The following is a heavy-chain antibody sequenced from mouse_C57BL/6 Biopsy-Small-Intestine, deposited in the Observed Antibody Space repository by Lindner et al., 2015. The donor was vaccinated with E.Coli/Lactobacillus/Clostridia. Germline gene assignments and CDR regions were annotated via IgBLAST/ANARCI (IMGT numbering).Heavy chain of an antibody. CDR2: ISNSAYSI. CDR1: GFTFSDYG. Sequence: VQLQEVWGGLVQPGGSLKLSCAASGFTFSDYGMAWVRQAPRKGPEWVAFISNSAYSIYYADTVTGRFTISRENAKNTLYLEMSSLRSEDTAMYYCARGGTVVATDYWGQGTSVTVSS. V-gene: IGHV5-15*01. J-gene: IGHJ4*01. D-gene: IGHD1-1*01. CDR3: ARGGTVVATDY.